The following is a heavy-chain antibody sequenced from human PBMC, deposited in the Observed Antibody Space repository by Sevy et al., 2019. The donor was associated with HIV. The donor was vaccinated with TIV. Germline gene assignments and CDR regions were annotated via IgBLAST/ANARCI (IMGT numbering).Heavy chain of an antibody. Sequence: GESLKISCKGSGYNSTPYWIGWVRQMPGKGLEWMGIIHPADSDTGYSPSFQGQVTISADTSINTVYLQWSSLKASDTAIYYCARQGDLDYFDYWGQGTLVTVSS. CDR1: GYNSTPYW. CDR3: ARQGDLDYFDY. V-gene: IGHV5-51*01. D-gene: IGHD3-10*01. J-gene: IGHJ4*02. CDR2: IHPADSDT.